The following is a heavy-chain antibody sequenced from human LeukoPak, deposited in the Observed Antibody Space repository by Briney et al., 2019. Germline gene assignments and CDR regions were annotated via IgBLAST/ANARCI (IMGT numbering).Heavy chain of an antibody. CDR1: GFTFSSYE. Sequence: GGSLRLSCAASGFTFSSYEMNWVRQAPGKGLEWVSYISGSGSTIYYADSVKGRFTISRDNAKNSLYLQMNSLRAEDTAVYYCASLVVVAASVDDYWGQGTLVTVSS. J-gene: IGHJ4*02. CDR2: ISGSGSTI. CDR3: ASLVVVAASVDDY. V-gene: IGHV3-48*03. D-gene: IGHD2-15*01.